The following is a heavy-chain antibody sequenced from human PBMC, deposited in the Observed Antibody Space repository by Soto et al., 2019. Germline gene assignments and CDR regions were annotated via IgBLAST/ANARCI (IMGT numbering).Heavy chain of an antibody. Sequence: QAGGSLRLSCAASGFDFSRDYMNWVRQAPGKGLEWVAIIKPDGSEKGYVDSVKGRFTISRDNSKNSLYLQMNSLRAEDTAVYFCARAPGYSSGWYGIEVGDYWGQGTLVTVSS. CDR2: IKPDGSEK. CDR1: GFDFSRDY. CDR3: ARAPGYSSGWYGIEVGDY. J-gene: IGHJ4*02. D-gene: IGHD6-19*01. V-gene: IGHV3-7*01.